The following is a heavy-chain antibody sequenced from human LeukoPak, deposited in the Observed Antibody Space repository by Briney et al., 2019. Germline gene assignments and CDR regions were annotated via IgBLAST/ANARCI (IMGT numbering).Heavy chain of an antibody. D-gene: IGHD1-26*01. CDR2: MNPSTGDT. J-gene: IGHJ4*02. CDR1: GYTFSSFD. Sequence: ASVKVSCKASGYTFSSFDINWVRQAAGQGLEWMGWMNPSTGDTGYEQKFQGRLTMTRNISIDTAFMELSGLGSEDTAVYYCTRGSHGGSSRDYWGQGTLVTVSS. CDR3: TRGSHGGSSRDY. V-gene: IGHV1-8*01.